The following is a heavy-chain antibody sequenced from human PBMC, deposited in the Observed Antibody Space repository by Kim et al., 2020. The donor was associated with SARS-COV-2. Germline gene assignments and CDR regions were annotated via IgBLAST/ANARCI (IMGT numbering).Heavy chain of an antibody. V-gene: IGHV3-21*01. Sequence: GGSLRLSCAASGFTFNSYNMNWVRQAPGRGLEWVSSINYSGDYIYYADSVSGRFTISRDNARNSLFRQMNSLTAEDTAVYYCVRANGAYQVPFDYWCQGT. J-gene: IGHJ4*02. CDR3: VRANGAYQVPFDY. CDR2: INYSGDYI. D-gene: IGHD2-2*01. CDR1: GFTFNSYN.